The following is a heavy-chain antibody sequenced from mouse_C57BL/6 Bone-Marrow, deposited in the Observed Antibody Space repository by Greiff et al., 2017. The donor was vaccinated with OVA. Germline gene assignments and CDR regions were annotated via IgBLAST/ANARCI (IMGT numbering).Heavy chain of an antibody. D-gene: IGHD2-3*01. CDR1: GYTFTSYW. V-gene: IGHV1-55*01. J-gene: IGHJ2*01. CDR2: IYPGSGST. CDR3: ARSGGLLRGAYYFDY. Sequence: QVQLQQPGAELVKPGASVKMSCKASGYTFTSYWITWVKQRPGQGLEWIGDIYPGSGSTNYNEKFKSKATLTVDTSSSTAYMQLSSLTSEDSAVYYCARSGGLLRGAYYFDYWGQGTTLTVSS.